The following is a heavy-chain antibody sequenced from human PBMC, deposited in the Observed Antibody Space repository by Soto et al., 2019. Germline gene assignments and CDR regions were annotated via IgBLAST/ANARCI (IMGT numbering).Heavy chain of an antibody. CDR3: SFFSEYSSSSWQKNHYYYYGMDV. CDR2: IYYSGST. Sequence: QLQLQESGPGLVKPSETLSLTCTVSGGSISSSSYYWGWIRQPPGKGLEWIGSIYYSGSTYYNPSLKSRVTISVDTSKNQFSLKLSSVTAADTAVYYCSFFSEYSSSSWQKNHYYYYGMDVWGQGTTVTVSS. V-gene: IGHV4-39*01. D-gene: IGHD6-6*01. CDR1: GGSISSSSYY. J-gene: IGHJ6*02.